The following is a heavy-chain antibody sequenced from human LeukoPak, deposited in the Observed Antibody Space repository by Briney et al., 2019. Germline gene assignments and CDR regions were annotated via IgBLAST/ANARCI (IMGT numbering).Heavy chain of an antibody. CDR3: ARDRLPHGDYLNWFDP. D-gene: IGHD4-17*01. Sequence: ASVKVSCKASGGTFSSYAISWVRQAPGQGLEWMGGIIPIFGTANYAQKFQGRVTITADESTSTAYMELSSLRSEDTAVYYCARDRLPHGDYLNWFDPWGQGTLVTVSS. V-gene: IGHV1-69*13. CDR2: IIPIFGTA. J-gene: IGHJ5*02. CDR1: GGTFSSYA.